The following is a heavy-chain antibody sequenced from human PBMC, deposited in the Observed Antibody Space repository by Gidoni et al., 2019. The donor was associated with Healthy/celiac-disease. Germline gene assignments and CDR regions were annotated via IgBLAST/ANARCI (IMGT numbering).Heavy chain of an antibody. CDR1: GGSISSSSYY. CDR3: ARQYSSGSNY. V-gene: IGHV4-39*01. J-gene: IGHJ4*02. Sequence: QLQLQESGPGLVKHSETLSLTCTVSGGSISSSSYYWGWIRQPPGKGLEWIGSIYYSGSTYYNPSLNSRVTISVDTSKNQFSLKLSSVTAADTAVYYCARQYSSGSNYWGQGTLVTVSS. CDR2: IYYSGST. D-gene: IGHD6-19*01.